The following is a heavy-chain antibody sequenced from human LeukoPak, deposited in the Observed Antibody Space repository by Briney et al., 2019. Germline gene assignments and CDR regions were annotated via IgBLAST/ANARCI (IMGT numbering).Heavy chain of an antibody. Sequence: ASVKVSCTASGYTFTVYYIHWVRQAPGQGLEWMGWINPNSGGTNYAQKFQGRVTMTRDTSISTAYMELSRLRSDDTAVYYCARELLTGSPFDYWGQGTLVTVSS. V-gene: IGHV1-2*02. J-gene: IGHJ4*02. CDR2: INPNSGGT. D-gene: IGHD3-9*01. CDR1: GYTFTVYY. CDR3: ARELLTGSPFDY.